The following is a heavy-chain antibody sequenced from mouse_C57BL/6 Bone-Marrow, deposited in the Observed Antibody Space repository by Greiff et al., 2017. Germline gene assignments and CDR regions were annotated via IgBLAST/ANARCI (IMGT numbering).Heavy chain of an antibody. Sequence: VQLQQPGAELVKPGASVKLSCKASGYTFTSYWMHWVKQRPGQGLEWIGMIHPNSGSTNYNEKFKSKATLTVDKSSSTAYMQLSSLTSEDSAVYYCARYYYGSRGGAWFAYWGQGTLVTVSA. D-gene: IGHD1-1*01. V-gene: IGHV1-64*01. CDR1: GYTFTSYW. CDR2: IHPNSGST. J-gene: IGHJ3*01. CDR3: ARYYYGSRGGAWFAY.